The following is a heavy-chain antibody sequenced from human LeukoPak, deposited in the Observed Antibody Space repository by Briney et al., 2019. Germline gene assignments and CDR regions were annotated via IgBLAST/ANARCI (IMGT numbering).Heavy chain of an antibody. D-gene: IGHD2-21*01. Sequence: PGGSLRLSCAASGFTVSSNYMSWVRQAPGKGLGWVSVIYSGGSTYYADSVKGRFTISRDNSKNTLHPQLNSMRAEDTAVYYCARGGIPASDAFDIWGQGTMVTVSS. V-gene: IGHV3-53*01. CDR3: ARGGIPASDAFDI. CDR2: IYSGGST. CDR1: GFTVSSNY. J-gene: IGHJ3*02.